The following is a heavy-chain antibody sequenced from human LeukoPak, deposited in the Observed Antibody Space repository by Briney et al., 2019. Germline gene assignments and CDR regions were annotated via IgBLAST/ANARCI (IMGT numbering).Heavy chain of an antibody. D-gene: IGHD1-1*01. Sequence: GASVKVSCKASGYTFTSYGISWVRQAPGQGLEWMGWISAYNGNTNYAQKFQGRVTMTRDASISTAYMELSRLRSDDTAVYYCARDWRSWNDIWYWFDPWGQGTLVTVSS. CDR3: ARDWRSWNDIWYWFDP. CDR2: ISAYNGNT. CDR1: GYTFTSYG. V-gene: IGHV1-18*01. J-gene: IGHJ5*02.